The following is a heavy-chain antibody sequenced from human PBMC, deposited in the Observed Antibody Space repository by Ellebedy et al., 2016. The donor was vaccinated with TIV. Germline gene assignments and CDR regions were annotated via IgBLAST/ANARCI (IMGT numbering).Heavy chain of an antibody. CDR1: GYTFTSYA. CDR3: ARVPAVVITTSDY. V-gene: IGHV1-3*01. J-gene: IGHJ4*02. D-gene: IGHD3-22*01. Sequence: ASVKVSXXASGYTFTSYAMHWVRQAPGQRLEWMGWINAGNGNTKYSQKFQGRVTITRDTSASTAYMELSSLRSEDTAVYYCARVPAVVITTSDYWGQGTLVTVSS. CDR2: INAGNGNT.